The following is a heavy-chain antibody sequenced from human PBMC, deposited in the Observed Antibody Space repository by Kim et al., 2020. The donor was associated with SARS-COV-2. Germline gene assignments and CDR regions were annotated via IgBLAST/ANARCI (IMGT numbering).Heavy chain of an antibody. CDR2: ISASGATS. D-gene: IGHD6-19*01. J-gene: IGHJ6*04. V-gene: IGHV3-23*01. Sequence: GGSLKLSCAASGFAFSTYAMSWVRQAPGKGLEWVSGISASGATSYYADSVKGRFTISRDNLQDTIHLQMNSLRVEDTAMYYCAKTFGFWDSGDQRYYYHSMDVWGNGTTVTVSS. CDR1: GFAFSTYA. CDR3: AKTFGFWDSGDQRYYYHSMDV.